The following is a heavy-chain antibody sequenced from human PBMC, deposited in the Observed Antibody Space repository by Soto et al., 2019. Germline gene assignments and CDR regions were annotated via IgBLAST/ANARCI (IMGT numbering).Heavy chain of an antibody. CDR3: ARAAHSSGSERAFDY. CDR1: GHTFTSYG. CDR2: ISAYNGNT. D-gene: IGHD3-10*01. J-gene: IGHJ4*02. Sequence: GASVKVSCKASGHTFTSYGISWVRQAPGQGLEWMGWISAYNGNTNYAQKLQGRVTMTTDTSTSTAYMELRSLRSDDTAVYYCARAAHSSGSERAFDYWGQGTLVTVSS. V-gene: IGHV1-18*01.